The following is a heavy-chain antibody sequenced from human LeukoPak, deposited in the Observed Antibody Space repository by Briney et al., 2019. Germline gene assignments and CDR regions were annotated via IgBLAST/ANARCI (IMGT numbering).Heavy chain of an antibody. CDR3: AREGDYYYYYMDV. J-gene: IGHJ6*03. CDR2: INSDGSST. V-gene: IGHV3-74*01. Sequence: PGGSLRLSCAASGYTFSSYWMHWVRQAPGKGLVWVSRINSDGSSTSYADSVKGRFTISRDNAKNTLYLQMNSLRAEDTAVYYCAREGDYYYYYMDVWGKGTTVTISS. D-gene: IGHD1-26*01. CDR1: GYTFSSYW.